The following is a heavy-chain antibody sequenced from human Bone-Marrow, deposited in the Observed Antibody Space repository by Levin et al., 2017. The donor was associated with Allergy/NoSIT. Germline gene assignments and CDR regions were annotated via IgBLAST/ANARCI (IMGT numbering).Heavy chain of an antibody. CDR3: ARAISGGTFDY. Sequence: SQTLSLTCAVSAYSISSSYYWGWIRQPPGKGLEWIGNIYHSGSTYYNPSLKSRVTISADTSENQFSLRLSSVTAADTAVYYCARAISGGTFDYWGQGMLVTVSA. CDR1: AYSISSSYY. V-gene: IGHV4-38-2*01. J-gene: IGHJ4*02. D-gene: IGHD1-26*01. CDR2: IYHSGST.